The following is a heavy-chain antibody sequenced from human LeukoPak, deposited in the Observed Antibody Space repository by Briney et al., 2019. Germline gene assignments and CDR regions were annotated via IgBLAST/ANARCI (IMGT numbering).Heavy chain of an antibody. CDR3: ARQSAGGDSADAFDI. J-gene: IGHJ3*02. CDR1: GGSISSYY. V-gene: IGHV4-59*08. D-gene: IGHD2-21*02. CDR2: IYYSGTT. Sequence: SETLSLTCTVSGGSISSYYWSWIRQPPGKGLEWIGYIYYSGTTNYNPSLKSRVTISVDTSKNQFSLKLSSVTAADTAVYYCARQSAGGDSADAFDIWGQGTMVTVSS.